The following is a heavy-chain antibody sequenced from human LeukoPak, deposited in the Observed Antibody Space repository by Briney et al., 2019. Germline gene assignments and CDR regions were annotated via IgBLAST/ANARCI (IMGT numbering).Heavy chain of an antibody. CDR1: GYTFTVYF. CDR2: INPNSGDT. CDR3: ARGPSHGAFDY. Sequence: ASVKVSCKASGYTFTVYFIHWLRQAPGQELEWMGWINPNSGDTNFAQKFQDRVTMTRDTSTSTVYIELSRLTSDDTAVYYCARGPSHGAFDYWGQGTLVTASS. V-gene: IGHV1-2*02. D-gene: IGHD4/OR15-4a*01. J-gene: IGHJ4*02.